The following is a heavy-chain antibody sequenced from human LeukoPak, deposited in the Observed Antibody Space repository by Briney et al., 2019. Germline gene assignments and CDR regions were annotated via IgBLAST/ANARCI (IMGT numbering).Heavy chain of an antibody. Sequence: PSETLSLTCAVYGGSFSGYYWSWIRQPPGEGLEWIGEINHSGSTNYNPSLKSRVTISVDTSKNQFSLKLSSVTAADTAVYYCARDRGMVRGVIYYFDYWGQGTLVTVSS. J-gene: IGHJ4*02. CDR3: ARDRGMVRGVIYYFDY. D-gene: IGHD3-10*01. CDR2: INHSGST. CDR1: GGSFSGYY. V-gene: IGHV4-34*01.